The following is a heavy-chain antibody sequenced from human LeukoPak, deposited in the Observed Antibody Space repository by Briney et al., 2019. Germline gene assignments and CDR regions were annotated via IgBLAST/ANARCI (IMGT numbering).Heavy chain of an antibody. CDR3: ARWELLDDAFDI. V-gene: IGHV4-34*01. D-gene: IGHD1-26*01. CDR2: INHSGST. Sequence: PSETLSLTCAVYGGSFSGYYWSWIRQPPGKRLEWIGEINHSGSTNYNPSLKSRVTISVDTSKNQFSLKLSSVTAADTAVYYCARWELLDDAFDIWGQGTMVTVSS. J-gene: IGHJ3*02. CDR1: GGSFSGYY.